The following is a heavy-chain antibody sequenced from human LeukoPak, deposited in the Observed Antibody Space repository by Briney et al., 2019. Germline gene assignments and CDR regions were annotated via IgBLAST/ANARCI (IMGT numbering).Heavy chain of an antibody. V-gene: IGHV3-23*01. CDR3: AKQLGYCSGGSCYFPY. Sequence: GGSLRLSCAASGFTFSSSAMSWVRQAPGKGLEWVSTISNNGGYTYYADSVQGRFTISRDNSKSTLCLQMNSLRAEDTAVYYCAKQLGYCSGGSCYFPYWGQGTLVTVSS. D-gene: IGHD2-15*01. J-gene: IGHJ4*02. CDR1: GFTFSSSA. CDR2: ISNNGGYT.